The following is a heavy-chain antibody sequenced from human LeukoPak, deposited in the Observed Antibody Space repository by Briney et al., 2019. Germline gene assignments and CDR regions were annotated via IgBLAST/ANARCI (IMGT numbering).Heavy chain of an antibody. D-gene: IGHD3-3*01. Sequence: PGGSLRLSCTASGFTFGDYAMSWVRQAPGKGLEWVGFISSKAYGGTTEYAASVKGRFTISRDDSKSIAYLQMNSLKTEDTAVYYCARLGITIFGVVIIPGDYFDYWGQGTLVTVSS. J-gene: IGHJ4*02. CDR3: ARLGITIFGVVIIPGDYFDY. CDR2: ISSKAYGGTT. CDR1: GFTFGDYA. V-gene: IGHV3-49*04.